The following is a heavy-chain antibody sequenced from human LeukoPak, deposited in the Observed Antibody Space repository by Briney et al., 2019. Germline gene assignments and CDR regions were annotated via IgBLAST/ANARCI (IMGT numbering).Heavy chain of an antibody. CDR3: AREVGLRIDY. Sequence: SETLSLTCTVSGGSISSGGYYWSWIRQHPGKGLEWMGYIYYSGSTYYNPSLKSRVTISVDTSKNQFSLKLSSVTAADTAVYYCAREVGLRIDYWGQGTLVTVSS. D-gene: IGHD5/OR15-5a*01. CDR2: IYYSGST. V-gene: IGHV4-31*03. CDR1: GGSISSGGYY. J-gene: IGHJ4*02.